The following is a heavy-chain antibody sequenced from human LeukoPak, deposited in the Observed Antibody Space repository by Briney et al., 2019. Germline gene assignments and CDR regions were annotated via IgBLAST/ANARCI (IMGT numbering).Heavy chain of an antibody. CDR3: ARWPDYFDTSRYYYGMDV. D-gene: IGHD3-22*01. V-gene: IGHV3-30*02. J-gene: IGHJ6*02. CDR2: IQSDGGNE. CDR1: GFSFSTSG. Sequence: PGGSLRLSCAASGFSFSTSGMHWIRQAPGKGLEWVAFIQSDGGNEYYADSVKGRFTISRDNSKNTLYLQMNSLRAEDTAVYYCARWPDYFDTSRYYYGMDVWGQGTTVTVSS.